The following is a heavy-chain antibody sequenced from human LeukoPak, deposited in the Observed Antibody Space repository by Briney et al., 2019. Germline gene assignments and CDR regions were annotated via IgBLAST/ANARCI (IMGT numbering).Heavy chain of an antibody. CDR1: GGSISSGNYH. CDR2: IYTGGST. Sequence: SQTLSLTCTVSGGSISSGNYHWSWIRQPAGKGLEWIGRIYTGGSTSYNPSFKSRLTISIDKSKNQFSLKLTSVTAADSAVYFCARGPLLGDDYDPPFRYWGQGTLVTVSS. V-gene: IGHV4-61*02. J-gene: IGHJ4*02. CDR3: ARGPLLGDDYDPPFRY. D-gene: IGHD4/OR15-4a*01.